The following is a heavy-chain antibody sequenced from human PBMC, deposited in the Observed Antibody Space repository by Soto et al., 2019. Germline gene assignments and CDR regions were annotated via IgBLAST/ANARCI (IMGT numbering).Heavy chain of an antibody. J-gene: IGHJ4*02. CDR3: ARRGSGSYYHY. CDR1: GFTFSSYA. V-gene: IGHV3-23*01. D-gene: IGHD1-26*01. Sequence: EVQLLESGGGLVQPGGSLRLSCAASGFTFSSYAMRWVRQAPGKGLEWVSAISGGGGSTYYADSVKSRFTISSDKPKNTLYVEMNSLRAEDTAVYYCARRGSGSYYHYWGQGTLVPVSS. CDR2: ISGGGGST.